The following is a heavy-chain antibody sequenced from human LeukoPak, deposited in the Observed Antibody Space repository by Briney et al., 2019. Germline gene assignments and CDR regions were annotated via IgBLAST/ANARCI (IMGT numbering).Heavy chain of an antibody. D-gene: IGHD6-13*01. CDR3: ARASIAAAGTLDY. J-gene: IGHJ4*02. Sequence: ASVKVSCKASGYTFTTYGITWVRQAPGQGLEWMGWISAYNGNTHYAQNLQGRVTMTTDTSTSTAYMELRGLRSEDTAVYYCARASIAAAGTLDYWGQGTLVTVSS. CDR2: ISAYNGNT. CDR1: GYTFTTYG. V-gene: IGHV1-18*04.